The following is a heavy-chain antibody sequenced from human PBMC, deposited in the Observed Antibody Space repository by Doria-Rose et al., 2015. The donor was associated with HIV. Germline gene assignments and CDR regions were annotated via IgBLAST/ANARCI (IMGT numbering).Heavy chain of an antibody. D-gene: IGHD6-13*01. V-gene: IGHV2-26*01. CDR2: IFSDDER. Sequence: QITLKESGPVLVKPTETLTLTCTVSGVSLSSPGMGVSWIRQPPGKALEWLANIFSDDERSYKTSLKSRLTISSGTSNSQVALTMTDMDPVDTATYYCARIKSSRWYHKYYFDFWGQGTLVTVSA. CDR1: GVSLSSPGMG. CDR3: ARIKSSRWYHKYYFDF. J-gene: IGHJ4*02.